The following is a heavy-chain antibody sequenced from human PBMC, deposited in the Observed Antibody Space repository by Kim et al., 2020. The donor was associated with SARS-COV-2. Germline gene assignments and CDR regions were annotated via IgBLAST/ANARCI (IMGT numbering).Heavy chain of an antibody. J-gene: IGHJ4*02. CDR3: ARGGMAAAIDN. Sequence: TDYAVCVKGRFTIARDNAKNTLFLQMDSLRVEDTAMYYCARGGMAAAIDNWGQGTLVIVSS. D-gene: IGHD2-15*01. V-gene: IGHV3-74*01. CDR2: T.